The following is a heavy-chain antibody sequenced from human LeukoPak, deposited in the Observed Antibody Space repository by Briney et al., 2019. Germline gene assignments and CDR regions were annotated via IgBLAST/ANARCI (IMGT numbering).Heavy chain of an antibody. V-gene: IGHV3-9*01. Sequence: GRSLRLSCAASGFTFDNYAMHWVRQAPGEGLEWVSGIAWNSGNTGFADSVKGRFTISRDNAENSLYLQMNSLTPEDTAFYFCAKNMNSYGSGSSYNPWGPFDSWGQGTLVTVSS. J-gene: IGHJ4*02. CDR3: AKNMNSYGSGSSYNPWGPFDS. CDR2: IAWNSGNT. CDR1: GFTFDNYA. D-gene: IGHD3-10*01.